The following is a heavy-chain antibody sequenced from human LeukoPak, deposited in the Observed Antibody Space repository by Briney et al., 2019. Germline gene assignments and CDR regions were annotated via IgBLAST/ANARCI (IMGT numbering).Heavy chain of an antibody. D-gene: IGHD2-2*01. CDR1: GFSLSNARMG. Sequence: SGPTLVNPTETLTLTCTVSGFSLSNARMGVSWIRQPPGKALEWLAHIFSNDEKSYNTSLENRLTISKDASKSQVVLTLTNMDPVDTATYYCARVIPGSCSTTTCCRFDYWGQGTLVTVSS. CDR2: IFSNDEK. V-gene: IGHV2-26*01. J-gene: IGHJ4*02. CDR3: ARVIPGSCSTTTCCRFDY.